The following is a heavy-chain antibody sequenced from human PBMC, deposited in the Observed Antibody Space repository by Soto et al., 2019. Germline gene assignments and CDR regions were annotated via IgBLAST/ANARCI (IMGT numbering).Heavy chain of an antibody. CDR1: GGSFSGYY. CDR3: ARGLKREYPRAY. CDR2: INHSGST. Sequence: SETLSLTCAVYGGSFSGYYWSWIRQPPGKGLEWIGEINHSGSTNYNPSLKSRVTISVDTSKNQFSLKLSSVTAADTAVYYCARGLKREYPRAYWGQGTLVTVSS. J-gene: IGHJ4*02. V-gene: IGHV4-34*01.